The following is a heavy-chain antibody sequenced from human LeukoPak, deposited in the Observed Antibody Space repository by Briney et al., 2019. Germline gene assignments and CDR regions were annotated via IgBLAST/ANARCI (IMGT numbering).Heavy chain of an antibody. V-gene: IGHV5-51*01. CDR2: IHPGESDT. Sequence: GESLKISCKGSGYTFSIYWIGWVRQVPGKGLEWMGIIHPGESDTRYSPSFQGQVTVSADKSINTAYLQWRSLKASDTAMYYCAREGISYGYWGQGTLVTVSS. CDR1: GYTFSIYW. J-gene: IGHJ4*02. D-gene: IGHD5-18*01. CDR3: AREGISYGY.